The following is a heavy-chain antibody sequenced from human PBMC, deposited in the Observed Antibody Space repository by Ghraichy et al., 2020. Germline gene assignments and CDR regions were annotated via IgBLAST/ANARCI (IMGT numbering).Heavy chain of an antibody. Sequence: ASVKVSCKASGDTFSTSGFSWVRQAPGQGLEWMGWVTAYNGNTNYAQKFQERMSMATDTSTSTAYMELRSLRSDDTAMYYCARVRTLTALAEMDAFDIWGQGTVVTVSS. CDR1: GDTFSTSG. CDR2: VTAYNGNT. CDR3: ARVRTLTALAEMDAFDI. J-gene: IGHJ3*02. V-gene: IGHV1-18*04. D-gene: IGHD5-18*01.